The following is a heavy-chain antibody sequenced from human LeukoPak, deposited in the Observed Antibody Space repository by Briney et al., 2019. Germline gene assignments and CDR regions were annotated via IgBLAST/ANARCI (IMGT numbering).Heavy chain of an antibody. Sequence: ASVKVSCKASGYTFPAYYLHWVRQAPGQGFEWMGWINPHSGDTNYAQKFRGRVTMTRDTSISTAYMELSRLRSDDTAVYYCATEAGPYYGSGLPTGYWGQGTLVTVSS. V-gene: IGHV1-2*02. CDR2: INPHSGDT. D-gene: IGHD3-10*01. CDR3: ATEAGPYYGSGLPTGY. J-gene: IGHJ4*02. CDR1: GYTFPAYY.